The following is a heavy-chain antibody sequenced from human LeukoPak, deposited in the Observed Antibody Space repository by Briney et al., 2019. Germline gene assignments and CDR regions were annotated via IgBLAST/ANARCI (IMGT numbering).Heavy chain of an antibody. D-gene: IGHD1-1*01. CDR1: GGSISSYY. V-gene: IGHV4-59*12. CDR3: ARLNGGFDY. Sequence: PSETLSLTCTVSGGSISSYYWSWIRQPPGKGLEWIGYIYYSGSTNYSPSLKSRVTISVDTSKNQFSLKLSSVTAADTAVYYCARLNGGFDYWGQGTLVTVSS. CDR2: IYYSGST. J-gene: IGHJ4*02.